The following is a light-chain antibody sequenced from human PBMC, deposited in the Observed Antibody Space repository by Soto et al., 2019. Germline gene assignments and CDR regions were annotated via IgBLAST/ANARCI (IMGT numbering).Light chain of an antibody. CDR3: QQYGSSPRT. CDR1: QSVSSSY. J-gene: IGKJ4*01. V-gene: IGKV3-20*01. CDR2: GAS. Sequence: EIVLTQSPGTLSLSPGERATLSCRASQSVSSSYLAWYQQKPGQAPRLLIYGASSRATGIPDRFSGSGSGTDLNLSISRLEPEEFAVYYCQQYGSSPRTFGGGTKVEIK.